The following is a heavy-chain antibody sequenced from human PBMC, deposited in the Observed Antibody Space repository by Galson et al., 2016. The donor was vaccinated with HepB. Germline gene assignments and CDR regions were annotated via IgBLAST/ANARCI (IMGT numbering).Heavy chain of an antibody. CDR1: SGSVSSGGYY. CDR2: IQNPGST. Sequence: ETLSLTCTVSSGSVSSGGYYWSWVGQSPGKGLEWIGYIQNPGSTNYNPSLKGRVTISIDRSKNQFFLELTSVTAADTAVYYCARDEGFYNGMDVWGQGTTVTVSS. V-gene: IGHV4-61*08. D-gene: IGHD2/OR15-2a*01. J-gene: IGHJ6*02. CDR3: ARDEGFYNGMDV.